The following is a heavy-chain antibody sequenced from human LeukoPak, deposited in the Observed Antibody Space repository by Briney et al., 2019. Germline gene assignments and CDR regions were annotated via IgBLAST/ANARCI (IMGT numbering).Heavy chain of an antibody. D-gene: IGHD6-13*01. CDR1: GFTFSSYA. CDR3: ARDVFRGQQLPTPNWFDP. Sequence: GGSLRLSCAASGFTFSSYAMHWVRQAPGKGLEYVSAISSNGCSTYYANSVKGRFTISRDNSKNTLYLQMGSLRAEDMAVYYCARDVFRGQQLPTPNWFDPWGQGTLVTVSS. J-gene: IGHJ5*02. CDR2: ISSNGCST. V-gene: IGHV3-64*01.